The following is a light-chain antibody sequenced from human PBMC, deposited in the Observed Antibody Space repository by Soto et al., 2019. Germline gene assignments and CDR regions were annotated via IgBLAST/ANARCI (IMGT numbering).Light chain of an antibody. CDR2: DVS. Sequence: QSVLTQPASVSGSPGQSITMSCTGTSSDVGDYNSVSWYQQHPGKAPKVMIYDVSNRPSGVSNRFSGSKSGNTASLTISGLQAEDEADYYCSSYTTSSTLFGGGTKDTVL. V-gene: IGLV2-14*01. CDR1: SSDVGDYNS. J-gene: IGLJ2*01. CDR3: SSYTTSSTL.